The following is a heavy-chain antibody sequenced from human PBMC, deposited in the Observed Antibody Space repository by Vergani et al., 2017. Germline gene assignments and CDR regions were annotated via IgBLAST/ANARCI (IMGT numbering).Heavy chain of an antibody. CDR3: ARDRGDWRYSRYFYNYYMDV. Sequence: EVQLVTSGGGLVQPGGSLRLSCAASGFVFDEYALHWVRQSPGKGLEWVSGISWNRGKIAYADSVRGRFTISRDNSKSTLFLQMNSLRVEDMAVYYCARDRGDWRYSRYFYNYYMDVWGKGTTVTVSS. D-gene: IGHD2-8*02. J-gene: IGHJ6*03. V-gene: IGHV3-9*03. CDR1: GFVFDEYA. CDR2: ISWNRGKI.